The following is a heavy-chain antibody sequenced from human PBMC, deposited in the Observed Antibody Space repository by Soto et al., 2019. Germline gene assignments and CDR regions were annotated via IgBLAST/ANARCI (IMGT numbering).Heavy chain of an antibody. Sequence: GGSLRLSCAASGFTFSSYSMNWVRQAPGKGLEWVSSISSSSSYIYYADSVKGRFTISRDNAKNSLYLQMNSLRAEDTAVYCCARDPRLYYYDSSGYHDAFDIWGQGTMVTVSS. D-gene: IGHD3-22*01. J-gene: IGHJ3*02. V-gene: IGHV3-21*01. CDR1: GFTFSSYS. CDR2: ISSSSSYI. CDR3: ARDPRLYYYDSSGYHDAFDI.